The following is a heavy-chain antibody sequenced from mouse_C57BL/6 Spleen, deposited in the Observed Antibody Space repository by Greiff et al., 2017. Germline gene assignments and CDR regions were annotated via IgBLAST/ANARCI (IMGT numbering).Heavy chain of an antibody. CDR2: IDPANGNT. CDR3: ARGYYGSNAWFAY. CDR1: GFNIKNTY. V-gene: IGHV14-3*01. J-gene: IGHJ3*01. Sequence: HLKKSFSSLVMPGASVKLSCTASGFNIKNTYMHWVKQRPEQGLEWIGRIDPANGNTKYAPKFQGKATITADTSSNTAYLQLSSLTSEDTAIYYCARGYYGSNAWFAYWGQGTLVTVSA. D-gene: IGHD1-1*01.